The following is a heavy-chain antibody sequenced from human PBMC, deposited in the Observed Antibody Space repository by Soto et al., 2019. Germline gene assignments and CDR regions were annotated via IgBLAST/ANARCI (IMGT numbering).Heavy chain of an antibody. CDR3: AISSIAARRPFGYFQH. V-gene: IGHV3-53*04. CDR1: GFTVSSNY. CDR2: IYSGGST. D-gene: IGHD6-6*01. J-gene: IGHJ1*01. Sequence: GGSLRLSCAASGFTVSSNYMSWVRQAPGKGLEWVSVIYSGGSTYYADSVKGRFTISRHNSKNTLYLQMNSLRAEDTAVYYCAISSIAARRPFGYFQHWGQGTLVTVSS.